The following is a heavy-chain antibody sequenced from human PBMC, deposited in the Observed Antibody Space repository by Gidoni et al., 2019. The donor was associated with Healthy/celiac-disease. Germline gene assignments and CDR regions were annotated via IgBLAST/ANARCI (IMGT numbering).Heavy chain of an antibody. J-gene: IGHJ4*02. CDR3: AKDPRSGYRPRAFDY. Sequence: EVQLLESGGGLVQPGGSLRLSCAASGFTFSPYAMSWVRQAPGKGLEWVSAIRGSGGSTYYADSVKGRFTISRDNSKNTLYLQMNSLRAEDTAVYYCAKDPRSGYRPRAFDYWGQGTLVTVSS. CDR2: IRGSGGST. V-gene: IGHV3-23*01. D-gene: IGHD3-22*01. CDR1: GFTFSPYA.